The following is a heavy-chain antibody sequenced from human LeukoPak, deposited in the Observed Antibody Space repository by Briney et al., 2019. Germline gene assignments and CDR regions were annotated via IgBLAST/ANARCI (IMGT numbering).Heavy chain of an antibody. CDR2: IYHGGDT. CDR1: GGSIYSHSW. V-gene: IGHV4-4*02. CDR3: ASHIKVLGTRGFDY. J-gene: IGHJ4*02. D-gene: IGHD2/OR15-2a*01. Sequence: SETLSLTCSISGGSIYSHSWWSWVRQPPGKGLEWIGEIYHGGDTNYDPSLKSRVSMSVDKSKNHFSLNLSSVTAADTAMYYGASHIKVLGTRGFDYWGQGALVTVS.